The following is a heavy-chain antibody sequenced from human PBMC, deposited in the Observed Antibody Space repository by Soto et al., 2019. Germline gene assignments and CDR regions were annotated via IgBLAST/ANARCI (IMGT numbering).Heavy chain of an antibody. Sequence: ASVKVSCKASGYTFTSYGISWVRQAPGQGLEWMGWISAYNGNTNYAQKLQGRVTMTTDTSTSTAYMELRSLRSDDTAVYYCARETGVYYYDSSTNDAFDIWGQGTMVTVSS. V-gene: IGHV1-18*01. CDR3: ARETGVYYYDSSTNDAFDI. CDR1: GYTFTSYG. CDR2: ISAYNGNT. J-gene: IGHJ3*02. D-gene: IGHD3-22*01.